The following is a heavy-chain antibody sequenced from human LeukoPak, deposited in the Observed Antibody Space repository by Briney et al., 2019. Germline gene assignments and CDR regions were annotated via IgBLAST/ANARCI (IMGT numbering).Heavy chain of an antibody. CDR2: VTPGGDPT. V-gene: IGHV3-23*01. J-gene: IGHJ4*02. D-gene: IGHD7-27*01. CDR3: ARDFNWGFDY. CDR1: GFTFSTHG. Sequence: GGSLRLSCAGSGFTFSTHGMNWVRQAPGKGLEWVSGVTPGGDPTYYADSVKGRFSISRDDSKYTVNLEMNSLRTEDMAVYYCARDFNWGFDYWGQGTLASVSS.